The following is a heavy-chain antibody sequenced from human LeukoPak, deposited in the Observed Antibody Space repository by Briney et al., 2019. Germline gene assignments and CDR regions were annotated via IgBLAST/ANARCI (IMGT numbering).Heavy chain of an antibody. CDR3: ARDRGYYGSGRQNHYYYMDV. D-gene: IGHD3-10*01. J-gene: IGHJ6*03. V-gene: IGHV3-21*01. Sequence: PGGSLRLSCAASGFTFSSYSMNWVRQAPGKGLEWVSSISSSISYIYYADSVKGRFTISRDNAKNSLYLQMNSLRAEDTAVYYCARDRGYYGSGRQNHYYYMDVWGKGTTVTVSS. CDR2: ISSSISYI. CDR1: GFTFSSYS.